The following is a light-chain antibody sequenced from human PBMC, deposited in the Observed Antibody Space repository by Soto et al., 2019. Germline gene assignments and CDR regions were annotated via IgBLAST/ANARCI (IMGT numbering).Light chain of an antibody. CDR2: DAS. J-gene: IGKJ2*01. Sequence: EIVLTQSPATLSLSPGERATLSCRASQGVSSYLAWYQQKPGQAPRLLIYDASNRATGIPARFSGSGPGTDSTLTISSLEPEDFAVYYCQQRSNWYRTFGQGTKLEIK. CDR1: QGVSSY. V-gene: IGKV3D-11*01. CDR3: QQRSNWYRT.